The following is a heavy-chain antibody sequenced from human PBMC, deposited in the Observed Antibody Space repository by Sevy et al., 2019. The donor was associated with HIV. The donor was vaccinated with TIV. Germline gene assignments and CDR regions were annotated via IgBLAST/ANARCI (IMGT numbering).Heavy chain of an antibody. Sequence: GGSLRFSCAASGFTFSSHAMHWVRQAPGKGLEWMAAISYDGSSKYYADSVKGRFTISRDDSKNTLYLQMSSLRAGDTAAYYCARDGGYSVNFLPSGYWGQGTLVTVSS. V-gene: IGHV3-30-3*01. CDR2: ISYDGSSK. CDR1: GFTFSSHA. CDR3: ARDGGYSVNFLPSGY. D-gene: IGHD3-10*02. J-gene: IGHJ4*02.